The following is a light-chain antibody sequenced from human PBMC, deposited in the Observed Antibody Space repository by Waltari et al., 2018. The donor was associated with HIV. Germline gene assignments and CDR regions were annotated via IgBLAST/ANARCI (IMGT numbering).Light chain of an antibody. J-gene: IGKJ4*02. CDR1: PHLVHSDGNTY. CDR2: KIS. CDR3: MRAPQVPWA. Sequence: DTVTTQTPLPPPFNIGQTASISCRSCPHLVHSDGNTYLSWLHHSPGQPPRLLIYKISTRFSGVPDRFSGSGAETRCTLKVSTVEAEDGGVYYCMRAPQVPWAFGRGTRVEIK. V-gene: IGKV2-24*01.